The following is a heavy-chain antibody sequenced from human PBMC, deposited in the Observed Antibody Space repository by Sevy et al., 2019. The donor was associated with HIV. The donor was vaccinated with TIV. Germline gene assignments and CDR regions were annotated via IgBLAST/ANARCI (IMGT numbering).Heavy chain of an antibody. V-gene: IGHV3-53*01. D-gene: IGHD3-22*01. J-gene: IGHJ3*02. CDR2: IYSGGST. CDR1: GFTVSSNY. CDR3: ARGGYYDSSGYYIPAESPSAFDI. Sequence: GGSLRLSCAASGFTVSSNYMSWVRQAPGKGLEWVSVIYSGGSTYYADSVKGRFTISRDNSKNTLYLQMNSLRAEDTAVYYCARGGYYDSSGYYIPAESPSAFDIWGQWTMVTVSS.